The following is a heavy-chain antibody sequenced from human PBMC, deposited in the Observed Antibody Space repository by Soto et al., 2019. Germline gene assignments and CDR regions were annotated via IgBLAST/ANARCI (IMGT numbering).Heavy chain of an antibody. CDR3: ARGALVRGVIDY. J-gene: IGHJ4*02. CDR2: INHSGST. D-gene: IGHD3-10*01. CDR1: GGSFSGYY. Sequence: PSETLSLTCAVYGGSFSGYYWSWIRQPPGKGLEWIGEINHSGSTNYNPSLKSRVTISVDTSKSQFSLKLSSVTAADTAVYYCARGALVRGVIDYWGQGTLVTVSS. V-gene: IGHV4-34*01.